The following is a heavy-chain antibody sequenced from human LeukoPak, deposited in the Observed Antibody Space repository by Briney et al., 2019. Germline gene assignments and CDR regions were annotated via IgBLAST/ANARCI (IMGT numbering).Heavy chain of an antibody. Sequence: SGGSLRLSCAASGFTFSSYAMSWVRQAPGKGLEWVSAISGSGGSTYYADSVKGRFTISRDNSKNTLYLQMNSLRAEDTAVYYCARALREHGIFDIWGQGTMVTVSS. CDR2: ISGSGGST. V-gene: IGHV3-23*01. J-gene: IGHJ3*02. D-gene: IGHD1-26*01. CDR3: ARALREHGIFDI. CDR1: GFTFSSYA.